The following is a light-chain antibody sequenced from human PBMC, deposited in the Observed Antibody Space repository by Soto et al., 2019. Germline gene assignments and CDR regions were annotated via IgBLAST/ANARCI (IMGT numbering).Light chain of an antibody. CDR1: SSDVGGYNY. Sequence: QSALTQPASVSGSPGQSITISCTGTSSDVGGYNYVSWYQQHPGKAPKLMIYEVSNRPSGVSNRFSGSKSGNTASLTISVLQPEDEADYYCSSYTSRSTLVFGTGTKLTVL. J-gene: IGLJ1*01. CDR2: EVS. V-gene: IGLV2-14*01. CDR3: SSYTSRSTLV.